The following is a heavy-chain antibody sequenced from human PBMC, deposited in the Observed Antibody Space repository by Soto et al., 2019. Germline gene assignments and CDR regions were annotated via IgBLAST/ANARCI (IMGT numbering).Heavy chain of an antibody. CDR2: IYDSGST. J-gene: IGHJ5*02. D-gene: IGHD4-17*01. Sequence: PSETLSLTCTVSGDSINSYSWTWIRQPPGKGLEWIGYIYDSGSTNYNPSLKSRVTISVDTSKNQFSLKLTSVTAADTAMYYCAREAGVRSHFDPWGQGTLVTVSS. V-gene: IGHV4-59*01. CDR3: AREAGVRSHFDP. CDR1: GDSINSYS.